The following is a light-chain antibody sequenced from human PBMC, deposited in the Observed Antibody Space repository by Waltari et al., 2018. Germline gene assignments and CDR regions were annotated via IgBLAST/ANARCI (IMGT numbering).Light chain of an antibody. CDR3: QQYYSYLSIT. CDR1: QGISSY. CDR2: AAS. J-gene: IGKJ5*01. Sequence: AIRMTQSPSSLSASTGARVTIPCRASQGISSYFAWYQQKPGKAPKLLIYAASTLQSGVPSRFSGSGSGTDFTLTISCLQSEDFATYYCQQYYSYLSITFGQGTRLEIK. V-gene: IGKV1-8*01.